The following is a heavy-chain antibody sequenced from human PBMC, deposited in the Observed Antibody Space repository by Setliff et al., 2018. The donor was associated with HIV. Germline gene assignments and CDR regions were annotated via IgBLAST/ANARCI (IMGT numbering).Heavy chain of an antibody. D-gene: IGHD3-22*01. CDR3: AKDVYVAKYYYGSSGYSGSYYFDY. Sequence: GGSLRLSCSASGFSFSNYAMHWVRQAPGKGLEYVSAISGNGGNTYYTDSVKGRFTISRDNAKNTLYLQMNSLRAEDTAVYYCAKDVYVAKYYYGSSGYSGSYYFDYWGQGTLVTVSS. CDR1: GFSFSNYA. J-gene: IGHJ4*02. V-gene: IGHV3-64*04. CDR2: ISGNGGNT.